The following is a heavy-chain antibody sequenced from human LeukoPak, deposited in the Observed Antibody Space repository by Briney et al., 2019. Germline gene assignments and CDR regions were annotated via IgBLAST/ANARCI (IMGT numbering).Heavy chain of an antibody. Sequence: GESLKISCKGSGYSFTTYWIGWVRQMPGKGLEWMGIIYPGDSDTRYSPSFQGQVTISADKSISTAYLQWSSLKASDTAMYYCARQRSYYDSSGYYYAFDIWGQGTMVTVSS. J-gene: IGHJ3*02. CDR3: ARQRSYYDSSGYYYAFDI. CDR2: IYPGDSDT. D-gene: IGHD3-22*01. V-gene: IGHV5-51*01. CDR1: GYSFTTYW.